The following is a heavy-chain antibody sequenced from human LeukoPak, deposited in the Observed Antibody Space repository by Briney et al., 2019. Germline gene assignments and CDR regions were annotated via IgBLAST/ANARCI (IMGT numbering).Heavy chain of an antibody. D-gene: IGHD1-1*01. CDR1: GFTFSRYV. Sequence: GGSLRLSCAASGFTFSRYVMHWVRQAPGKGLEWVAAVSYDGSNEGYVDSVRRRFTISRDNYKNTLYLDMNSLRAEDTAAYYCAKDEGTIWRSKNDASQVWVQGTVAVVSS. J-gene: IGHJ3*01. V-gene: IGHV3-30*01. CDR2: VSYDGSNE. CDR3: AKDEGTIWRSKNDASQV.